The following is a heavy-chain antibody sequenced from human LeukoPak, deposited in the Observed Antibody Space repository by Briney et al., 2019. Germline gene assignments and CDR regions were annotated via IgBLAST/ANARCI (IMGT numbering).Heavy chain of an antibody. D-gene: IGHD3-22*01. J-gene: IGHJ6*02. CDR2: INHSGSP. V-gene: IGHV4-34*01. Sequence: PSETLSLTCAVFGGSFSDYYWTWIRQSPGQGLEWIGQINHSGSPNYNPSLKSRVTISVDTSKNQFSLNLRSVTAADTAVYYCARGPMIVGDVLYYYCMDVWGQGTTVTVSS. CDR1: GGSFSDYY. CDR3: ARGPMIVGDVLYYYCMDV.